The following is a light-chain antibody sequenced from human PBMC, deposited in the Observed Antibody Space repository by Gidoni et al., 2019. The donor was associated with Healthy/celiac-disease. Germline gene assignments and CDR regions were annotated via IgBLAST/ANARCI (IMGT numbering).Light chain of an antibody. J-gene: IGKJ1*01. Sequence: DSQMTQSPSSLSASVGDRVTITCRASQSISSYLNWYQQKPGKAPKLLIYAASSLQSGVPSSFSGSGSATDFTPTISSLPPEDFATYYCQQSYSTPWTFGQGTKVEIK. CDR2: AAS. CDR3: QQSYSTPWT. V-gene: IGKV1-39*01. CDR1: QSISSY.